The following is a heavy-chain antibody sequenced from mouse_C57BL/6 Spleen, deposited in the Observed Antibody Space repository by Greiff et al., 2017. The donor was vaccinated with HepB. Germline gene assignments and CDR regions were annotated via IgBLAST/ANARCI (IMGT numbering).Heavy chain of an antibody. V-gene: IGHV1-22*01. J-gene: IGHJ2*01. CDR2: INPNNGGT. CDR1: GYTFTDYN. CDR3: ARRAGDYPLFDY. Sequence: EVQLVESGPELVKPGASVKMSCKASGYTFTDYNMHWVKQSHGKSLEWIGYINPNNGGTSYNQKFKGKATLTVNKSSSTAYMELRSLTSEDSAVYYCARRAGDYPLFDYWGQGTTLTVSS. D-gene: IGHD2-4*01.